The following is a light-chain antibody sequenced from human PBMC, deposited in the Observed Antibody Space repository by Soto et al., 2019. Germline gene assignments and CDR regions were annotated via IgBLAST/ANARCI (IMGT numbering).Light chain of an antibody. CDR3: QHSYSTPFT. CDR2: AAS. V-gene: IGKV1-39*01. Sequence: DIQMTQSPSSLSASVGDRVTITCRASQSISSYLNWYQQKPGKAPKFLIYAASSLQSGVPSRFSGSGSGTDFTLPISSMQPEDFATYYCQHSYSTPFTFGPGTKGDIK. J-gene: IGKJ3*01. CDR1: QSISSY.